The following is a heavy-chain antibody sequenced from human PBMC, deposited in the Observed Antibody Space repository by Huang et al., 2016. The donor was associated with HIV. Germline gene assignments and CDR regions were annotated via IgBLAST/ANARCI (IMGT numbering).Heavy chain of an antibody. J-gene: IGHJ4*02. D-gene: IGHD3-22*01. V-gene: IGHV7-4-1*02. CDR3: ARDYYDSRGYDIHAVVDY. Sequence: QVQLVQSGSELRKPGASVKVSCQASGYTFTRYAMNWVRQAPVQGLEWMGWINTDTGNPTYAQAFTGRFVLSLDTSVSTAYLQISSLEAEDTAVYYCARDYYDSRGYDIHAVVDYWGQGTLVTVSS. CDR2: INTDTGNP. CDR1: GYTFTRYA.